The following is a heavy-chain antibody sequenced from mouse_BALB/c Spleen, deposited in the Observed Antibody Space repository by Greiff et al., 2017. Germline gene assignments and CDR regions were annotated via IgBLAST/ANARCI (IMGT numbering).Heavy chain of an antibody. CDR3: ARDGSSHWYFDV. CDR2: IRNKANGYTT. D-gene: IGHD1-1*01. J-gene: IGHJ1*01. V-gene: IGHV7-3*02. CDR1: GFTFTDYY. Sequence: EVQLVESGGGLVKPGGSLRLSCATSGFTFTDYYMSWVRQPPGKALEWLGFIRNKANGYTTEYSASVKGRLTISRDNSQSILYLQMKTLRAEDSATDYCARDGSSHWYFDVWGAGTTVTVSS.